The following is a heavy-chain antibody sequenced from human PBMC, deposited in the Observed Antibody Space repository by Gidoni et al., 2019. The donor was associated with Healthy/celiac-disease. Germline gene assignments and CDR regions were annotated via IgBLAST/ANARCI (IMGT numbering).Heavy chain of an antibody. D-gene: IGHD2-15*01. Sequence: QLQLQESGPGLVKPSETLSLTCTVSGGSISSSSYYWGWIRQPPGKGLEWIGSIYYSGSTYYNPSLKSRVTISVDTSKNQFSLKLSSVTAADTAVYYCARLGFEVVAATHDAFDIWGQGTMVTVSS. CDR2: IYYSGST. CDR3: ARLGFEVVAATHDAFDI. V-gene: IGHV4-39*01. CDR1: GGSISSSSYY. J-gene: IGHJ3*02.